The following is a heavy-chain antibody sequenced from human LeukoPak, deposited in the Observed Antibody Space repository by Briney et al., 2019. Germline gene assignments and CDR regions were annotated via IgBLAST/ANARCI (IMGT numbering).Heavy chain of an antibody. CDR1: GGSISSYY. CDR3: ARGGDSSGYPDY. D-gene: IGHD3-22*01. Sequence: PSETLSLTCTVSGGSISSYYWSWIRQPPGKGPEWIGHIYYSGSTNYNPSLKSRVTISVDTSKNQFSLKLSSVTAADTAVYYCARGGDSSGYPDYWGQGTLVTVSS. V-gene: IGHV4-59*01. J-gene: IGHJ4*02. CDR2: IYYSGST.